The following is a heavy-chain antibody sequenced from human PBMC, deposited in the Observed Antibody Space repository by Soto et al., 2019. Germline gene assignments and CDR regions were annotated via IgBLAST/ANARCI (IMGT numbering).Heavy chain of an antibody. CDR3: ARDDFWSGYSAGVYYFDY. J-gene: IGHJ4*02. CDR2: ISSSSSYI. CDR1: GFTFSSYS. V-gene: IGHV3-21*01. Sequence: PGGSLRLSCAASGFTFSSYSMNWVRQAPGKGLEWVSSISSSSSYIYYADSVKGRFTISRDNAKNSLYLQMNSLRAEDTAVYYCARDDFWSGYSAGVYYFDYWGQGTLVTVSS. D-gene: IGHD3-3*01.